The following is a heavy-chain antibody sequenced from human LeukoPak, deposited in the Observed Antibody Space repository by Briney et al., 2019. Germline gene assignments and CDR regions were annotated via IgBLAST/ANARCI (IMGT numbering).Heavy chain of an antibody. Sequence: PSETLSLTCTVSGGSISSSSYYWDWIRQPPGKGLEWIGSIYYSGSTYYNPSLKSRVTISVDTSKNQFSLKLSSVTAADTAVYYCARHEAWELRYAFDIWGQGTMVTVSS. CDR3: ARHEAWELRYAFDI. CDR1: GGSISSSSYY. V-gene: IGHV4-39*01. D-gene: IGHD1-26*01. CDR2: IYYSGST. J-gene: IGHJ3*02.